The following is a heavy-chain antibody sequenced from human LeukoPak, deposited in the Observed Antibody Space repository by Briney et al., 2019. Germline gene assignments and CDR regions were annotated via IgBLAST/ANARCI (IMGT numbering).Heavy chain of an antibody. V-gene: IGHV4-4*02. J-gene: IGHJ5*02. CDR2: IYHSGST. Sequence: SGTLSLTCAVSGGSISSSNWWSWVRQPPEKGLEWIGEIYHSGSTNYNPSLKSRVTISVDKSKNQFSLKLSSVTAADTAVYYCARARYCSGGSCYRWFDPWGQGTLVTVSS. CDR1: GGSISSSNW. D-gene: IGHD2-15*01. CDR3: ARARYCSGGSCYRWFDP.